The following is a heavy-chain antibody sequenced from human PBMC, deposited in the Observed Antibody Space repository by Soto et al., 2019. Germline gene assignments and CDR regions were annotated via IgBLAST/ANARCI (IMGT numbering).Heavy chain of an antibody. V-gene: IGHV3-33*01. D-gene: IGHD1-1*01. CDR2: IWHDGTNK. CDR3: ARTGLQTVRATSYYYGLDV. CDR1: GFTFNSFG. J-gene: IGHJ6*02. Sequence: QVQLVESGGGVVQPGTSLRLSCEASGFTFNSFGMHWVRQAPGKGLEWVAMIWHDGTNKYYVDSVKGRFTISRANSQDTLYLQMNNLRAEVKAVYYCARTGLQTVRATSYYYGLDVWGQGTTVTVSS.